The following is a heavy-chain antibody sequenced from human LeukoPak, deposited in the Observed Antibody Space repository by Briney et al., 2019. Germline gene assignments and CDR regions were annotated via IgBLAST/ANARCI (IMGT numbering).Heavy chain of an antibody. D-gene: IGHD4-17*01. CDR1: GFTFDDYA. Sequence: SLRLSCAASGFTFDDYAMHWVRQAPGKGLEGVSGISWNSGSIGYADSVKGRFTISRDNAKNSLYLQMNSLRAEDTALYYCAIFFYGDYEVGVDYWGQGTLVTVSS. CDR3: AIFFYGDYEVGVDY. V-gene: IGHV3-9*01. CDR2: ISWNSGSI. J-gene: IGHJ4*02.